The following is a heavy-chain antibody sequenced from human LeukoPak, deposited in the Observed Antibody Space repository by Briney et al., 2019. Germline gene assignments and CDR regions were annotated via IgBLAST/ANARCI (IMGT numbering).Heavy chain of an antibody. CDR3: AKDRYYGSSGHFDY. J-gene: IGHJ4*02. CDR1: GFTFSSYG. V-gene: IGHV3-30*02. D-gene: IGHD3-22*01. CDR2: IRYDGSNK. Sequence: GGSLRLSCAASGFTFSSYGMHWVRQAPGKGLEWVAFIRYDGSNKYYADSVKGRFTISRDNSKNTLYLQMNSLRAEDTAVYYCAKDRYYGSSGHFDYWGQGTLVTVSS.